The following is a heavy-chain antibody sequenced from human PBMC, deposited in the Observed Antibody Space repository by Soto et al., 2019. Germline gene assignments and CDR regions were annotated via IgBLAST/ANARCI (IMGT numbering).Heavy chain of an antibody. CDR2: ISYDGSNK. Sequence: PGGSLRLSCAASGFTFSIYAMHWVRHAPGKGLEWVAVISYDGSNKYYADSVKGRFTISRDNSKNTLYLQMNSLRAEDTAVYYCARGFKVGATSVFDYWGQGTLVTVSS. V-gene: IGHV3-30-3*01. CDR1: GFTFSIYA. D-gene: IGHD1-26*01. J-gene: IGHJ4*02. CDR3: ARGFKVGATSVFDY.